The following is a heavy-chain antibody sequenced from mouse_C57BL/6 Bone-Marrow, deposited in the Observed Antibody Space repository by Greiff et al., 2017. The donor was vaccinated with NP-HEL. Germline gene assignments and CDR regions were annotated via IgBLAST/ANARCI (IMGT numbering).Heavy chain of an antibody. D-gene: IGHD2-3*01. Sequence: VQLQQSGTVLARPGASVKMSCKTSGYTFTSYWMHWVKQRPGQGLEWIGAIYPGNSDTSYDQKFKGKAKLTAVTSASTAYMELSSLTNEDSAVYYCTRSERGGYYVFDYWGQGTTLTVSS. V-gene: IGHV1-5*01. CDR1: GYTFTSYW. CDR2: IYPGNSDT. CDR3: TRSERGGYYVFDY. J-gene: IGHJ2*01.